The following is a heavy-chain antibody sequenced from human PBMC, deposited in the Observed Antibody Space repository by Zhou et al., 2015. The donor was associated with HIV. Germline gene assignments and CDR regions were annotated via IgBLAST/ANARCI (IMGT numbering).Heavy chain of an antibody. J-gene: IGHJ4*02. D-gene: IGHD2-15*01. CDR2: IIPMFGTP. Sequence: QVQLVQSGAEVKKPGSSVKVSCKASGGTFSSYSISWVRQAPGQGLEWLGGIIPMFGTPNHAQKFQGRVTITADESTSTAYMELSSLRSEDTAVYYCARGFVAYCSDGSCYSTFDYWGQGALVTVSS. CDR1: GGTFSSYS. V-gene: IGHV1-69*01. CDR3: ARGFVAYCSDGSCYSTFDY.